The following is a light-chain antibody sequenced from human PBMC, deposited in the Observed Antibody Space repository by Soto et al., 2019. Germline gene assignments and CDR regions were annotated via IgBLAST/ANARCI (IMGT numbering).Light chain of an antibody. Sequence: EIVMTQSPSTRSESPWERVSLSCRASQNINNNLAWYQQKPGQAPRPLIFGASTRATGIPARFSGSGSGTEFTLTINSLQSEDFAVYYCQQYNNWPPWTFGQGTKV. J-gene: IGKJ1*01. CDR2: GAS. V-gene: IGKV3-15*01. CDR1: QNINNN. CDR3: QQYNNWPPWT.